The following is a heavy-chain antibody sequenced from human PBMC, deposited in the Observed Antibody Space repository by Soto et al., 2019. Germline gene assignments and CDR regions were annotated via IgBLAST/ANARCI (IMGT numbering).Heavy chain of an antibody. V-gene: IGHV3-21*01. CDR3: ARALGYCSSTSCYPYDY. Sequence: GGSLRLSCAASGFTFSSYSMNWVRQAPGKGQEKVSSISSNSSYIYYADSVKGRFNISRGNAKNSLYLQMNSLRAEDTAVYYCARALGYCSSTSCYPYDYWGQGTLVTVSS. J-gene: IGHJ4*02. CDR2: ISSNSSYI. CDR1: GFTFSSYS. D-gene: IGHD2-2*01.